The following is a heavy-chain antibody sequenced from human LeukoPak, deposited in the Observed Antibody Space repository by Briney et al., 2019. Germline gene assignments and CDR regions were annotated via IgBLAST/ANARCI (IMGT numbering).Heavy chain of an antibody. V-gene: IGHV3-11*01. J-gene: IGHJ5*02. CDR2: INIGGTNT. CDR3: ATDGAGFDT. CDR1: GFTFKDYY. Sequence: GGSLRLSCAVSGFTFKDYYMSWIRQAPGKGLEWLSYINIGGTNTHYADSVKGRFTISRDNAKKSLYLEMNNLRAEDTAVYYWATDGAGFDTWGQGVLVTVSP.